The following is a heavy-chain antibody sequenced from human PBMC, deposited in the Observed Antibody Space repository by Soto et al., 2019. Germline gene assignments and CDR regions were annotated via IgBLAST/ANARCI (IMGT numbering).Heavy chain of an antibody. CDR1: GGSIGSTTYY. CDR2: FFVGGNT. V-gene: IGHV4-39*07. J-gene: IGHJ4*02. Sequence: SETLSLTCTVSGGSIGSTTYYWGWMRQPPGKGLEWIASFFVGGNTYYNPSLKSRVTISVDTSKNQFSLKLSSVTAADTAVYYCARTLRHYTIAYWGQGTLVPVSS. CDR3: ARTLRHYTIAY. D-gene: IGHD4-4*01.